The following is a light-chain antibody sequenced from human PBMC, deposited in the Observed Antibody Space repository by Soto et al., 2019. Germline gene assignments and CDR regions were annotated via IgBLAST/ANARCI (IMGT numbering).Light chain of an antibody. J-gene: IGKJ1*01. CDR2: GAS. V-gene: IGKV3-20*01. CDR1: QSVSSSY. CDR3: QQYGSSTVT. Sequence: ETELTQSQCTLPLRPPQSPPLSSTASQSVSSSYLAWYQQKPGQAPRLLIYGASSRATGIPDRFSGSGSGTDFTLTISRLEPEDFAVYYCQQYGSSTVTFGQGTKVDIK.